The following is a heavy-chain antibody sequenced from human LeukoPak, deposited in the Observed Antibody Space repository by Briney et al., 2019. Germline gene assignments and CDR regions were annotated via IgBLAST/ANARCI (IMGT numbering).Heavy chain of an antibody. D-gene: IGHD2-15*01. Sequence: SETLSLTCTVSGVSMSRYYWSWIRQPAGKGLEWIGFVYTSGTTNYNPSLKSRVTMSIDTSKSQFSLKLISVTAADTAVYYCARDVQSSGGYNWFDPWGQGTLVIVSS. J-gene: IGHJ5*02. CDR1: GVSMSRYY. CDR3: ARDVQSSGGYNWFDP. V-gene: IGHV4-4*07. CDR2: VYTSGTT.